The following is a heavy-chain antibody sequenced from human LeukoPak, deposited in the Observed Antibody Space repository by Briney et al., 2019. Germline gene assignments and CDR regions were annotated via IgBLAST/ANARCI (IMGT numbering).Heavy chain of an antibody. CDR2: IITNYGTT. V-gene: IGHV1-69*13. CDR1: GGTFSNYA. Sequence: SVKVSCKASGGTFSNYAISWVRQAPGQGLEWMGGIITNYGTTNYAQKFQGRVTITADESTSTAYMELSSLRSEDTAVYYCARGGYSYGYHYYGMDVWGQGTTVTVSS. D-gene: IGHD5-18*01. CDR3: ARGGYSYGYHYYGMDV. J-gene: IGHJ6*02.